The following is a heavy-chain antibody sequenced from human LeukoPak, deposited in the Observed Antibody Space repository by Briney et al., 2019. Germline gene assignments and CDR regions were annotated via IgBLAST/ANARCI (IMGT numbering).Heavy chain of an antibody. CDR1: SGSISSGSYY. D-gene: IGHD5-18*01. J-gene: IGHJ4*02. CDR3: ARGLWPLYYFDY. CDR2: IYTSGRT. V-gene: IGHV4-61*02. Sequence: SQTLSLTCTVSSGSISSGSYYWSWIRLPAGKGLEWIGRIYTSGRTDYNTSLKSRVTISVDTSKNQFSLKLSSVTAADTAVYYCARGLWPLYYFDYWGQGTLVTVSS.